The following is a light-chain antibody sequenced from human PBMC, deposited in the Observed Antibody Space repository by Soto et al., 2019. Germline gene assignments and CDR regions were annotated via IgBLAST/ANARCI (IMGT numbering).Light chain of an antibody. Sequence: DIVLTQSPGTLSLSPGERATLSCRASQSITSSYLAWYQQKPGQAPRLLIYGTSSRATGIPDRFSGSGSGTEFTLTISNLQPDDFATYYCXHSYGYSRTFGQGTKVDIK. J-gene: IGKJ1*01. V-gene: IGKV3-20*01. CDR2: GTS. CDR3: XHSYGYSRT. CDR1: QSITSSY.